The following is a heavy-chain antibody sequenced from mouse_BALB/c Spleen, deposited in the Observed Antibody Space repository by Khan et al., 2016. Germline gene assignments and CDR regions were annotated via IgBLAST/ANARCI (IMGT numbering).Heavy chain of an antibody. CDR3: ASSDEYDGGFAY. D-gene: IGHD2-4*01. Sequence: QVQLKESGPGLVEPSQSLSITCTVSGFSITGFAVNWVRQPPGKGLEWLGVIWGDGSIDYESALKSRLSISKDNSKSQVFLKRSGLETDEAAGDYCASSDEYDGGFAYWGQGTLVTVSA. J-gene: IGHJ3*01. CDR2: IWGDGSI. V-gene: IGHV2-6-7*01. CDR1: GFSITGFA.